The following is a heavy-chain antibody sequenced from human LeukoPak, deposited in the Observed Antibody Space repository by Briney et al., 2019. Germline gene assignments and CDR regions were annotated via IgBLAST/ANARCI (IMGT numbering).Heavy chain of an antibody. CDR2: INPNSGGT. J-gene: IGHJ4*02. D-gene: IGHD3-10*01. CDR3: ARDVNYYYCSGSPLDY. CDR1: GYTFTGYY. V-gene: IGHV1-2*02. Sequence: ASVKVSSKASGYTFTGYYMHWVRQAPGQGLEWMGWINPNSGGTNYAQKFQGRVTMTRDTSISTAYMELGRLRSDDTAVYYCARDVNYYYCSGSPLDYWPQGNLVTVSS.